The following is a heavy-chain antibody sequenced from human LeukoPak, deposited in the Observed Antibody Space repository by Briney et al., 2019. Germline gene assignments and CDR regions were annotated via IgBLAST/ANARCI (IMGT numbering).Heavy chain of an antibody. CDR1: GGSISSSSYY. V-gene: IGHV4-39*07. CDR2: IYYSGST. CDR3: ARDRGRWPHYAFDI. D-gene: IGHD3-10*01. J-gene: IGHJ3*02. Sequence: PSETLSLTCTVSGGSISSSSYYWGWIRQPPGKGLEWIGSIYYSGSTYYNPSLKSRVTISVDTSKNQFSLKLSSATAADTAVYYCARDRGRWPHYAFDIWGHGTMVTVSS.